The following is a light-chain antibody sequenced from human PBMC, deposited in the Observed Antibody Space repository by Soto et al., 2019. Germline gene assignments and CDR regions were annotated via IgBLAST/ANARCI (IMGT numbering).Light chain of an antibody. J-gene: IGKJ2*01. CDR3: QQANTFPYT. CDR2: AAS. V-gene: IGKV1-12*01. CDR1: QGINSW. Sequence: LQMTQSPSSVSASVGDRVTITYRPSQGINSWLAWYQQKPGKATKLLIYAASTLQSGVPSRFSGSGSGTDFTLTISSLQPEDFATYYCQQANTFPYTFGQGTKVDIK.